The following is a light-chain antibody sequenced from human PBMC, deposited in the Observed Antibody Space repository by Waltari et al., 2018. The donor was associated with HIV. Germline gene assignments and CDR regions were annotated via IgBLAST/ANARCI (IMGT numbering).Light chain of an antibody. J-gene: IGKJ2*01. Sequence: DIQMTQSPSNLSASVGARVTITCRASQSISSWLAWYQQKPGKDPKLLIYKASSLESGVPSRFSGSGSGTEFTLTISCLQPDDFATYSCQQYNSYPYTFGQGTKLEIK. V-gene: IGKV1-5*03. CDR2: KAS. CDR1: QSISSW. CDR3: QQYNSYPYT.